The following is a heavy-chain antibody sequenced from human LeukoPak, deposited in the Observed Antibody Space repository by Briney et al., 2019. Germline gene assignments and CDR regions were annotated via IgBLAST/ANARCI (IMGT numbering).Heavy chain of an antibody. D-gene: IGHD3-22*01. CDR2: IKHDGREK. V-gene: IGHV3-7*01. CDR3: ARDSSGWNDY. Sequence: PGGSLTLSCVASGFTFSTYWMTWVRQAPGKGLEWVANIKHDGREKHYVGSVKGRFTISRDNVKNSLYLQMNSLRVEDTAVYYCARDSSGWNDYWGQGTLVTVSS. J-gene: IGHJ4*02. CDR1: GFTFSTYW.